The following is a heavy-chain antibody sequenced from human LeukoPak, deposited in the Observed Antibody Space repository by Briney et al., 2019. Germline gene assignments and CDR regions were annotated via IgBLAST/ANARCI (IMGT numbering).Heavy chain of an antibody. V-gene: IGHV3-30-3*01. CDR2: IAYDGSNA. CDR1: GFTFSSHA. CDR3: AAEVGPRDFGN. D-gene: IGHD1-26*01. Sequence: GRSLRLSCAASGFTFSSHAMHWVRQAPGKGLEWVAHIAYDGSNAYYPDSVKGRFTISRDNSKNTLSLQMNSLRAEDTAVYYCAAEVGPRDFGNWGQGTLVTVSS. J-gene: IGHJ4*02.